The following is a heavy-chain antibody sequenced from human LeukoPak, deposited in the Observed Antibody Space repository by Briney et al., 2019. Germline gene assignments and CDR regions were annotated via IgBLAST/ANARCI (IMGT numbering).Heavy chain of an antibody. J-gene: IGHJ3*02. CDR1: GFTFDDYA. D-gene: IGHD3-9*01. Sequence: GRSLRLSCAASGFTFDDYAMHWVRQAPGKGLEWVSGITWNSGSIGYADSVKGRFTISRDNAKNSLYLQMNSLRAEDTALYYCAQILTGYRNDAFDIWGQGTMVTVSS. CDR2: ITWNSGSI. V-gene: IGHV3-9*01. CDR3: AQILTGYRNDAFDI.